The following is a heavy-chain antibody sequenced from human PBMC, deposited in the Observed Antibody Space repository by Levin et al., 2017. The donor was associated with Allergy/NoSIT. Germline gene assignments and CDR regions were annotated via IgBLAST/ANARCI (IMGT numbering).Heavy chain of an antibody. Sequence: SQTLSLTCPVSGGSISGGGYHWTWLRQHPEKGLEWIGYIYYSGSTFYNPSLKSRLMISVDTSKNQFSLNVSSVTAADTAVYYCAREDGSTFDFWGQGALVTVAS. V-gene: IGHV4-31*03. CDR2: IYYSGST. D-gene: IGHD2-2*03. J-gene: IGHJ4*02. CDR1: GGSISGGGYH. CDR3: AREDGSTFDF.